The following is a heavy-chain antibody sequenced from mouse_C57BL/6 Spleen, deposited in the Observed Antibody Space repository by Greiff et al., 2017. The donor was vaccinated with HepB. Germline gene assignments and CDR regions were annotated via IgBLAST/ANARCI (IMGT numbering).Heavy chain of an antibody. Sequence: QVQLQQPGAELVKPGASVKMSCKASGYTFTSYWITWVKQRPGQGLEWIGDIYPNNGGTSYNQKFKGKATLTVDKSSSPAYMELRSLTSEDSAVYYCARHDGYFAWFAYWGQGTLVTVSA. J-gene: IGHJ3*01. CDR1: GYTFTSYW. CDR2: IYPNNGGT. D-gene: IGHD2-3*01. CDR3: ARHDGYFAWFAY. V-gene: IGHV1-55*01.